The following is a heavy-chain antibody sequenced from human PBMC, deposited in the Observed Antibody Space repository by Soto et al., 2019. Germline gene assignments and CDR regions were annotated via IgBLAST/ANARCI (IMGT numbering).Heavy chain of an antibody. CDR3: ARATFGGVISY. V-gene: IGHV4-30-2*01. CDR2: IYHSGST. J-gene: IGHJ4*02. Sequence: SETLSLTCAVSGGSISSGGYSWSWIRQPPGKGLEWIGYIYHSGSTYYNPSLKSRVTISVDRSRNQFSLKLSSVTAADTAVYYCARATFGGVISYWGQGTLVTVSS. CDR1: GGSISSGGYS. D-gene: IGHD3-16*02.